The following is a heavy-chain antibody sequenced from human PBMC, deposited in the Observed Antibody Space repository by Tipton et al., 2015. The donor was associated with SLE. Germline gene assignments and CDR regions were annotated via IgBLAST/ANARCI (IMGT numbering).Heavy chain of an antibody. Sequence: TLSLTCTVSGGSISSYYCSWIRQPPGKGLEWVGYIYHSGSVFYNPSLKSRLTMSVDTSKSHFSLKLNSVTAVDTAVYFCARSSRAGDSFDIWGQGIMVTVSS. CDR3: ARSSRAGDSFDI. V-gene: IGHV4-59*04. CDR1: GGSISSYY. J-gene: IGHJ3*02. D-gene: IGHD6-19*01. CDR2: IYHSGSV.